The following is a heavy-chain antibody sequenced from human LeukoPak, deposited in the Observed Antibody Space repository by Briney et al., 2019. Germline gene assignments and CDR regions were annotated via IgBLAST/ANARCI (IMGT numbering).Heavy chain of an antibody. CDR1: GYTFSVSY. D-gene: IGHD3-10*01. J-gene: IGHJ4*02. CDR2: ISPNNGDT. CDR3: VRSPIGASAY. Sequence: SVKVSCKPSGYTFSVSYIHWGRQAPGVGLQWMGWISPNNGDTNYAEDFQGRVTMTRDTSIRTAYMELTRLTLNDTAVYYCVRSPIGASAYWGRGTLVTVCS. V-gene: IGHV1-2*02.